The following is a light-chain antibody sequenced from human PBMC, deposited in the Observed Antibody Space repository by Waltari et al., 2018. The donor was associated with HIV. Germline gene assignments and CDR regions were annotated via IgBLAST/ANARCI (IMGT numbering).Light chain of an antibody. Sequence: EIVMTQSPATLSVSPGERATLSCGASQTVTSDFLAWYQQKPGLAPSLLIYDASNRATGIPDRFSGSGSGTDFTLTISRLEPEDFAVYYCQQYGSSPRTFGQGTKVEIK. CDR2: DAS. V-gene: IGKV3D-20*01. CDR3: QQYGSSPRT. CDR1: QTVTSDF. J-gene: IGKJ1*01.